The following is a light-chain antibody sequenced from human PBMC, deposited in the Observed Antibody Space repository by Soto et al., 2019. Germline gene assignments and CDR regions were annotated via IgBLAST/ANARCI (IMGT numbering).Light chain of an antibody. J-gene: IGKJ4*01. CDR2: GAS. CDR1: QSVSSSY. V-gene: IGKV3-20*01. Sequence: EIVLTQSPGTLSLSPGERATLSCRASQSVSSSYLAWYQQKPGQAPRLLIYGASSRATGIPDRFSGSGSGTDFTLTIRRLEPEDFAVYYCQQYGISPTFGGGTKVGIK. CDR3: QQYGISPT.